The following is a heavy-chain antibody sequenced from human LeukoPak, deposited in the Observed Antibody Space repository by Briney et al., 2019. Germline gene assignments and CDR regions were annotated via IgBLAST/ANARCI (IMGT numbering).Heavy chain of an antibody. CDR1: GYTFTSYA. D-gene: IGHD4-17*01. CDR3: ATYGDGTGYFDY. CDR2: INAGTGNT. J-gene: IGHJ4*02. Sequence: ASVKVSCKASGYTFTSYAMHWVRQAPGQRLEWMGWINAGTGNTKYSQKFQGRVTITRDTSASTAYMELSSLRSEDTAVYYCATYGDGTGYFDYWGQGTLVTVSS. V-gene: IGHV1-3*01.